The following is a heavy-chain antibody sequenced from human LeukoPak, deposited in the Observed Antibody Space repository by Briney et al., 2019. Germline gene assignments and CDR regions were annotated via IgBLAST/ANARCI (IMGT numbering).Heavy chain of an antibody. V-gene: IGHV4-38-2*01. Sequence: PSETLSLTCAVSGYSISSGYYWGWIRQPPGKGLEWIGSIYHSGSTYYNPSLKSRVTISVDTSKNQFSLKLSSVTAADTAVYYCARGLLSSGVDYWGQGTLVTVSS. CDR1: GYSISSGYY. CDR3: ARGLLSSGVDY. D-gene: IGHD6-19*01. J-gene: IGHJ4*02. CDR2: IYHSGST.